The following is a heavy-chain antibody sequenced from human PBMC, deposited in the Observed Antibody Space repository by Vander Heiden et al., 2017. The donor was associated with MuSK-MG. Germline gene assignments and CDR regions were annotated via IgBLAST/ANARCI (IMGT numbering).Heavy chain of an antibody. CDR3: AKDRGYSYGLTFDY. V-gene: IGHV3-23*01. CDR1: GFTFGSYA. D-gene: IGHD5-18*01. Sequence: EVQLLESGGGLVQPGGSLRPSCAASGFTFGSYAMSWVRQAPGKGLEWVSAISGSGGSTYYADSVKGRFTISRDNSKNTLYLQMNSLRAEDTAVYYCAKDRGYSYGLTFDYWGQGTLVTVSS. CDR2: ISGSGGST. J-gene: IGHJ4*02.